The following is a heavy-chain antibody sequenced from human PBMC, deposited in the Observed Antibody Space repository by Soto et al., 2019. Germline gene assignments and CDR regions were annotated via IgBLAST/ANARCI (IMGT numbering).Heavy chain of an antibody. CDR1: GGTFNSYA. J-gene: IGHJ4*02. CDR3: ARDRGGAATYYFDY. CDR2: IVPIFSTV. D-gene: IGHD2-15*01. Sequence: QVQLVQSGAEVKKPGSSVKVSCKAPGGTFNSYAISWLRQAPGQGLEWMGGIVPIFSTVNYAQKFQDRVTITEDESTSTAYMELGSLTSEDTAVYYCARDRGGAATYYFDYWGQGTLVTVSS. V-gene: IGHV1-69*01.